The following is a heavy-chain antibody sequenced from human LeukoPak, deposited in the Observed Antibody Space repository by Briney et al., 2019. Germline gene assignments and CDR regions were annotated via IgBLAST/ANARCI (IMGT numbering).Heavy chain of an antibody. J-gene: IGHJ4*02. V-gene: IGHV4-39*01. CDR3: ARQTARPTVAFDY. CDR1: GYSISSSNW. D-gene: IGHD6-6*01. CDR2: IYYSGST. Sequence: SSDTLSLTCAVSGYSISSSNWWGWIRQPPGKGLEWIGSIYYSGSTYYNPSLKSRVTISVDTSKNQFSLKLSSVTAADTAVYYCARQTARPTVAFDYWGQGTLVTVSS.